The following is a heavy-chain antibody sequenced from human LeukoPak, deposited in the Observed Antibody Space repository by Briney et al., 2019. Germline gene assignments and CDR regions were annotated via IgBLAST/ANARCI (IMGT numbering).Heavy chain of an antibody. J-gene: IGHJ3*02. CDR1: GYSFSSYW. CDR2: IYPDDSDT. V-gene: IGHV5-51*01. Sequence: GESLKISCKGSGYSFSSYWIGWVRQMPGKGLEWMGIIYPDDSDTRYSPSFQGQVTISADKSISTAYLQWSSLKASDTAMYYCARRLMTVVADAFDIWGQGTLVTVSS. CDR3: ARRLMTVVADAFDI. D-gene: IGHD3-22*01.